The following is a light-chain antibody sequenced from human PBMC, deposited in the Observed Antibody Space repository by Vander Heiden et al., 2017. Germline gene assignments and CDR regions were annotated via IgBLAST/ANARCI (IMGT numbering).Light chain of an antibody. CDR2: LRS. CDR1: QSLLPTNGSDY. J-gene: IGKJ2*01. V-gene: IGKV2-28*01. Sequence: VITQAPLPLPLTPVVPASIPRGSSQSLLPTNGSDYLDWYLQKPGQFPQLLIYLRSNRASGVPNRFSGSGSGTNFTLKFSRVEAEDVGIYYCMQALQTPHTFGQGTKLEIK. CDR3: MQALQTPHT.